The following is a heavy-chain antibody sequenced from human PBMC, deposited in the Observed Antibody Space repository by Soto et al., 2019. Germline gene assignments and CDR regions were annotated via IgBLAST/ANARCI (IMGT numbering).Heavy chain of an antibody. D-gene: IGHD1-7*01. CDR2: ISYDGSNK. CDR3: ANGANWNFSFDY. V-gene: IGHV3-30*18. Sequence: GGSLRLSCAASGFTFSSYGMHWVRQAPGKGLEWVAVISYDGSNKYYADSVKGRFTISRDNSKNTLYLQMNSLRAEDTAVYYCANGANWNFSFDYWGQGTLVTVSS. J-gene: IGHJ4*02. CDR1: GFTFSSYG.